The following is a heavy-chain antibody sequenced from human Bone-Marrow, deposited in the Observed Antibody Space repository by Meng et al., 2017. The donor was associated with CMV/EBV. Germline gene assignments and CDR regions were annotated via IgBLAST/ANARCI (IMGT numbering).Heavy chain of an antibody. D-gene: IGHD2-15*01. CDR1: GLTFSRYS. CDR3: ARERNVVVVAKDFRKPQPIEPIDY. J-gene: IGHJ4*02. CDR2: ISSSRSYI. V-gene: IGHV3-21*01. Sequence: GGSLRLSCAASGLTFSRYSMNWVRQAPGKGLEWVSSISSSRSYIYYADSVKGRFTISRDNAKNSLYLQMNSLRAEDTAVYYCARERNVVVVAKDFRKPQPIEPIDYWGQGTLVTVSS.